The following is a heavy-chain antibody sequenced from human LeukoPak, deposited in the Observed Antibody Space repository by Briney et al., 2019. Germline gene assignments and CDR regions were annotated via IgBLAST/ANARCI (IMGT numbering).Heavy chain of an antibody. V-gene: IGHV3-7*03. CDR3: VKDLLQQYTFWSGQTSFDY. D-gene: IGHD3-3*01. CDR1: GFTFSSYW. CDR2: INQDGSEK. Sequence: GGSLRLSCAVSGFTFSSYWMSWVRQAPGKGLEWVAKINQDGSEKDYVDSVEGRFRISRDSSYNTLDLQMNSLTAEDTAVYYCVKDLLQQYTFWSGQTSFDYWGQGTLVTVSS. J-gene: IGHJ4*02.